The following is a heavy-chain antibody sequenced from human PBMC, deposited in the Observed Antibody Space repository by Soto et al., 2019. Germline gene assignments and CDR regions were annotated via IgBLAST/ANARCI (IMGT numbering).Heavy chain of an antibody. CDR1: GYTFTGYY. V-gene: IGHV1-2*04. CDR3: ARDNYCSSTSCSMVRGVPHVGMDV. Sequence: ASVKVSCKASGYTFTGYYMHWVRQAPGQGLEWMGWINPNSGGTNYAQKFQGWVTMTRDTSISTAYMELSRLRSDDTAVYYCARDNYCSSTSCSMVRGVPHVGMDVWGQGTTVTAP. CDR2: INPNSGGT. D-gene: IGHD2-2*01. J-gene: IGHJ6*02.